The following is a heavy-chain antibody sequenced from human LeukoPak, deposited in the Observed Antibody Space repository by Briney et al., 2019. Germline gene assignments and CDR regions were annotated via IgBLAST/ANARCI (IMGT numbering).Heavy chain of an antibody. CDR3: ARGSGYNYGFPDY. J-gene: IGHJ4*02. CDR2: IYSGDIT. V-gene: IGHV3-53*01. D-gene: IGHD5-18*01. Sequence: PGGSLRLSCAASGFTVNNNYMSWVRQAPGKGQGWVSVIYSGDITYYADSVKGRFTISRENSKNTLYLQMNSLRAEDTAVYYCARGSGYNYGFPDYWGQGTLVTVSS. CDR1: GFTVNNNY.